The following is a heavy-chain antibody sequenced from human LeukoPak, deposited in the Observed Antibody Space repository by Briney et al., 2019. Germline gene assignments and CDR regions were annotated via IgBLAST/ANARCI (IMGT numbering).Heavy chain of an antibody. CDR1: GFTFSSYA. V-gene: IGHV3-23*01. D-gene: IGHD1-14*01. CDR3: AKEKPQPHRAFDY. CDR2: ISGSGGST. Sequence: GGSLRLSCAASGFTFSSYAMSWVRQAPGKGLEWVSAISGSGGSTYHADSVKGRFTISRDNSKNTLYLQMNNLRAEDTAVSYFAKEKPQPHRAFDYWGQGTLVTVSS. J-gene: IGHJ4*02.